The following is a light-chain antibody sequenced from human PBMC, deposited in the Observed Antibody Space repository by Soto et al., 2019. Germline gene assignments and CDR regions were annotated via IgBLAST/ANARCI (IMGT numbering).Light chain of an antibody. CDR2: TAS. CDR3: QQSYSTTT. J-gene: IGKJ4*01. V-gene: IGKV1-39*01. Sequence: DIQMTQSPSSLSASVGDRVTITCRASQSIRSYLNWYQQKPGKAPKLLIYTASNLQSGVPSRFSGSGSGTDFTRTISSLQPEDFATYYCQQSYSTTTFGGGTKVEIK. CDR1: QSIRSY.